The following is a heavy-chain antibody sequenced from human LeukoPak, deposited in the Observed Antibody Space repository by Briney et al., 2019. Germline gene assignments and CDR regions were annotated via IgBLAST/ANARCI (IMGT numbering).Heavy chain of an antibody. V-gene: IGHV3-23*01. J-gene: IGHJ4*02. CDR2: ISPGGGTST. CDR1: GFTFSSYA. D-gene: IGHD4-17*01. Sequence: GGSLRLSCAASGFTFSSYAMSWVRQGPGKGLEWVSVISPGGGTSTSYADSVKGRFTISRDNSKNTLYLQMNNLRADDTAIYYCARSPPLGAFDYWGQGTLVTVSS. CDR3: ARSPPLGAFDY.